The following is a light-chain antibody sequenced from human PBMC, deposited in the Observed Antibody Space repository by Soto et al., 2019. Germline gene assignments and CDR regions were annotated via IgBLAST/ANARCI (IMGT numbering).Light chain of an antibody. CDR1: QSISSW. Sequence: DIQMTQSPSTLSASVGDRVTITCRASQSISSWVAWYQQKPGKAPKLMIYTASSLESGVPSRFSGSGSGTGFALLISRLQPDDFATYYCKQYNSYSTFGQGTKLEIQ. V-gene: IGKV1-5*03. CDR2: TAS. J-gene: IGKJ1*01. CDR3: KQYNSYST.